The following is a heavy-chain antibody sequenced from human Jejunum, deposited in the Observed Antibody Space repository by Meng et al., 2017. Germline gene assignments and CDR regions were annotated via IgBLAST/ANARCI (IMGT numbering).Heavy chain of an antibody. CDR3: ARDSGKATFDY. V-gene: IGHV3-74*01. D-gene: IGHD3-10*01. CDR1: GLPFSNYW. CDR2: IKSDGSDI. J-gene: IGHJ4*02. Sequence: VRLVESGGGLARPGESLRLSGAASGLPFSNYWMFWVRQGPGKGLVWVSRIKSDGSDIAYADSVQGRFTISRDNAKNTLYLQMNSLRADDTAVYYCARDSGKATFDYWGQGTLVTVSS.